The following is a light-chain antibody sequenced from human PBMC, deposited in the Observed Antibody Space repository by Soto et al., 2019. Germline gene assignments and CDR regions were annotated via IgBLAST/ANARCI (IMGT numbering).Light chain of an antibody. J-gene: IGLJ2*01. V-gene: IGLV3-9*01. CDR2: RDS. CDR3: QVWDSSTDVV. CDR1: NIGSKN. Sequence: SYELTQPLSVSVALGQTARITCGGNNIGSKNVHWYQQKPGQAPVLVIYRDSNRPSGIPERFSGSNSGNTATLTISRAQAGDEADYYCQVWDSSTDVVFGGGTKLTVX.